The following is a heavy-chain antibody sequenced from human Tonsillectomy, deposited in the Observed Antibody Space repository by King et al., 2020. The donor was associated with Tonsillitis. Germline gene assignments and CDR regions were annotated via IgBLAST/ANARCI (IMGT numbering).Heavy chain of an antibody. V-gene: IGHV3-21*01. Sequence: VQLVESGGGLVKPGGSLTLSCATSGFTFSNFDMIWVRQAPGKGLEWVSSISSTGRYIYYADSVKGRFTISRDKAGNSMFLRMNSLRVEDTAGYYCAKDKGADYYDSGRGAFDMWGKGTTVTVSS. CDR2: ISSTGRYI. CDR1: GFTFSNFD. CDR3: AKDKGADYYDSGRGAFDM. J-gene: IGHJ3*02. D-gene: IGHD3-22*01.